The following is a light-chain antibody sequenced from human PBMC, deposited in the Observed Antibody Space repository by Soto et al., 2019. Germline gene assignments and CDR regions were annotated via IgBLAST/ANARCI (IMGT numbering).Light chain of an antibody. J-gene: IGKJ1*01. CDR2: DAS. CDR3: QQYNNWPWT. CDR1: QSVSIY. V-gene: IGKV3-11*01. Sequence: EIVSTQSPRTLSLSPGDTATLSSMASQSVSIYLAWYQQKPGQAPRLLIYDASNRATGIPARFSGSGSGTDFTLTISSLQSEDFAVYYCQQYNNWPWTFGQGTKVDI.